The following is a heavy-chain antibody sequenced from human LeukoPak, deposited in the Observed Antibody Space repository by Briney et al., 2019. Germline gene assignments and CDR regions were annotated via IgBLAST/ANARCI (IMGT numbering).Heavy chain of an antibody. Sequence: GGSLRLSCAASGFTFSNYAMSWVRQAPGKGLEWVSAISGSGGSTYYADSVKGRFTISRDNSKNTLYLQMNSLRAEDTAVYYCAKDPPDYDSSGYYPTPFDYWGQGTLVTVSS. CDR1: GFTFSNYA. CDR2: ISGSGGST. CDR3: AKDPPDYDSSGYYPTPFDY. V-gene: IGHV3-23*01. J-gene: IGHJ4*02. D-gene: IGHD3-22*01.